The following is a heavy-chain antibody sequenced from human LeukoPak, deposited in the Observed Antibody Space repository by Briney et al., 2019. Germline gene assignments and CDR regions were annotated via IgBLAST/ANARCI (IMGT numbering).Heavy chain of an antibody. D-gene: IGHD1-1*01. CDR3: ARDGNGDYSDY. CDR2: INPSSGDK. V-gene: IGHV1-2*02. CDR1: GYSFIDYY. J-gene: IGHJ4*02. Sequence: ASVKVSCKASGYSFIDYYMHWVRQAPGQGLEWMGWINPSSGDKKYAQKFQGRVTLTRDTSTNTAYMELSGLRSDDTAVYYCARDGNGDYSDYWGQGTPVTVSS.